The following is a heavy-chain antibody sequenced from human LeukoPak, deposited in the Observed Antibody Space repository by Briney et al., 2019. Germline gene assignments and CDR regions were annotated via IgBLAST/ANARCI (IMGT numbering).Heavy chain of an antibody. D-gene: IGHD4-23*01. V-gene: IGHV4-61*02. CDR1: GDSISSRTYY. CDR3: ARRTYGGKRTDY. CDR2: IYTSENT. J-gene: IGHJ4*02. Sequence: PSETLSLTCIVSGDSISSRTYYWSWIRQPAGKGLEWIGRIYTSENTNYNPSLKSRVTISVDTSKNQFSLKLSSVTAADTAVYYCARRTYGGKRTDYWGQGTLVTVSS.